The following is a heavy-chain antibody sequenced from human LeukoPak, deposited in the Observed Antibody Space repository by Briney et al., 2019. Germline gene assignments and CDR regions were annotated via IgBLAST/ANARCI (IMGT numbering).Heavy chain of an antibody. Sequence: RSGGSLRLSCAASGFTYSGSAMHWVRQASGKGREWVGRIRSKANSYATAYAASVKGRFTISRDDSKNTAYLQMNSLKTEDTAVYYYTRRGEKKYYYYGMDVWGQGTTVTVSS. CDR3: TRRGEKKYYYYGMDV. CDR2: IRSKANSYAT. D-gene: IGHD3-10*01. CDR1: GFTYSGSA. V-gene: IGHV3-73*01. J-gene: IGHJ6*02.